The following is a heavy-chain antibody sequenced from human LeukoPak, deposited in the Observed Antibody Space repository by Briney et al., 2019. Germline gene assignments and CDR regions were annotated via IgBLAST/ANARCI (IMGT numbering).Heavy chain of an antibody. CDR2: ISSSGSPI. V-gene: IGHV3-48*04. Sequence: GGALRLACAASGFTFSSDGMHWVRQAPGKGAEWVSYISSSGSPIYYADSVTGRFTLYRDNAKNSLYLQMNSLRAEDTAVYYCARGPSVGSGWSPDYWGQGTLVTVSS. CDR1: GFTFSSDG. CDR3: ARGPSVGSGWSPDY. J-gene: IGHJ4*02. D-gene: IGHD6-19*01.